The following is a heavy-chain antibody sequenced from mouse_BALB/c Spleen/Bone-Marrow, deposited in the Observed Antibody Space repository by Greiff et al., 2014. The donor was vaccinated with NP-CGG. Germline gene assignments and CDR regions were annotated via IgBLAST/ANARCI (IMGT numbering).Heavy chain of an antibody. CDR1: GYPFTSSW. J-gene: IGHJ2*01. CDR3: ARHYRYAYYFDY. D-gene: IGHD2-14*01. V-gene: IGHV1S130*01. Sequence: VPLQQPGSVLVRPGASVKLSCKASGYPFTSSWMPWAPQRPGPGLAWLGEIHPHSGNTNYNEKFKGKATLTVDTSSSTAYVDLRSLTSEDSAVYYCARHYRYAYYFDYWGQGTTLTVSS. CDR2: IHPHSGNT.